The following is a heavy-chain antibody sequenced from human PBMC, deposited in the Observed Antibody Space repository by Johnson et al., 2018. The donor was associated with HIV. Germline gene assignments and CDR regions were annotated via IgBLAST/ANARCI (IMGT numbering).Heavy chain of an antibody. J-gene: IGHJ3*02. CDR2: IKQDGSEK. D-gene: IGHD3/OR15-3a*01. Sequence: VQLVESGGGLVQPGGSLRLSCAASGFTFSSYWMSWVRQAPGKGLEWVANIKQDGSEKYYVDSVKGLFTISRDNAKNSLYLQMNSLRAEDTALYYCAKDMSFRDDAFDIWGQGTMVTVSS. CDR3: AKDMSFRDDAFDI. CDR1: GFTFSSYW. V-gene: IGHV3-7*03.